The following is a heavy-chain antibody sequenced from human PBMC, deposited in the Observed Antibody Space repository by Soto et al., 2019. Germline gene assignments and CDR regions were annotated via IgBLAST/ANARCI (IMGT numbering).Heavy chain of an antibody. Sequence: SQTLSLTCAISGDSVSSNSAAWNWIRQSPSRGLEWLGRTYYRSKWYNDYEASVKSRVTINPDTSKNQFSLQLNSVTPEDTAVYYCTRSSGYGGVSGMDVWGQGTTVTVSS. J-gene: IGHJ6*02. CDR2: TYYRSKWYN. D-gene: IGHD5-12*01. V-gene: IGHV6-1*01. CDR1: GDSVSSNSAA. CDR3: TRSSGYGGVSGMDV.